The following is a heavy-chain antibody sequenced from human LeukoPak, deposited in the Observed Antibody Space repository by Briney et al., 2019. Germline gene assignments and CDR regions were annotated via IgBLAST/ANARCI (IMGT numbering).Heavy chain of an antibody. Sequence: SETLSLTCAVYGGSFSGYYWSWIRQLPRKGLEWIGEINHSGSTNYNPSLKSRVTISVDTSKNQFSLKLSSVTAADTAVYYCATGSYRIDYWGQGTLVTVSS. CDR3: ATGSYRIDY. V-gene: IGHV4-34*01. D-gene: IGHD1-26*01. CDR2: INHSGST. J-gene: IGHJ4*02. CDR1: GGSFSGYY.